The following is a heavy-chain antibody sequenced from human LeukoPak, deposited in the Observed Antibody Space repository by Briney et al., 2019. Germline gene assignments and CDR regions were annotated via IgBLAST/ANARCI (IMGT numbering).Heavy chain of an antibody. V-gene: IGHV4-34*01. CDR3: AREVVVVPAAPLDAFDI. D-gene: IGHD2-2*01. CDR1: VGSFSGYY. J-gene: IGHJ3*02. CDR2: INHSGST. Sequence: PPETLSLTCAVYVGSFSGYYWSWIRQPPGKGLEWIGEINHSGSTNYNPSLKSRVTISVDTSKNQFSLKLSSVTAADTAVYYCAREVVVVPAAPLDAFDIWGQGTMVTVSS.